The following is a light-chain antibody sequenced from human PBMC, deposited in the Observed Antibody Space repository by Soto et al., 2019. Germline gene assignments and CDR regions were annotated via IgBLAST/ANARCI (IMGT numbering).Light chain of an antibody. CDR2: KAS. Sequence: DIQMTQSPSTLSASVGDRVTITCRAGQNINGCLAWYQQRPRKAPNLLIHKASILEVGVPSRFSGSDSGTEFTLTISSLQPDDFAFYFCLQYNVYPLSFGGGTKV. V-gene: IGKV1-5*03. CDR1: QNINGC. CDR3: LQYNVYPLS. J-gene: IGKJ4*01.